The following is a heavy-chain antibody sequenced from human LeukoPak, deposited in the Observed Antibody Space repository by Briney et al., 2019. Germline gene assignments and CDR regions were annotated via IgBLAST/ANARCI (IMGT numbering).Heavy chain of an antibody. J-gene: IGHJ5*02. Sequence: ASVKVSCKASGYTFTGYYIHWVRQAPGQGLEWMGWINTKTGATNIAQKFQDRVTMTRDTSISTAYIELNFLRSDDTAVFYCARGDYYGSPKVVAAWGQGTLVTVSS. CDR3: ARGDYYGSPKVVAA. V-gene: IGHV1-2*02. D-gene: IGHD3-10*01. CDR1: GYTFTGYY. CDR2: INTKTGAT.